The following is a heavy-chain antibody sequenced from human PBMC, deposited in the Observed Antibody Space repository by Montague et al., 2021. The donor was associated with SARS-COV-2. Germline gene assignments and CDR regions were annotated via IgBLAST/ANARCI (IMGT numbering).Heavy chain of an antibody. CDR2: IHHGGST. CDR3: ARLGDGVVPSPILGVGPYYSYYYMDV. D-gene: IGHD3-10*01. CDR1: GGSFSTYS. Sequence: SETLSLTCAVHGGSFSTYSWNWIRQPPGEGLEWIGEIHHGGSTNYNLSLKSRVTISADTSKNQFSLKLTSVAAADTAVYYCARLGDGVVPSPILGVGPYYSYYYMDVWGKGTTVTVSS. J-gene: IGHJ6*03. V-gene: IGHV4-34*01.